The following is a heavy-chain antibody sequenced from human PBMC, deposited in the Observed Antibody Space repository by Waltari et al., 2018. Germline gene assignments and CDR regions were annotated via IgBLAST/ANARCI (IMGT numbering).Heavy chain of an antibody. Sequence: QVQLVQSGAEVKKPWSSVKVSCKASRCTFSRYSISWVRQAPGQGLEWMGGIIPIFGTANYAQKFQGRVTITADESTSTAYMELSSLRSEDTAVYYCATMVRGVFPGYWGQGTLVTVSS. J-gene: IGHJ4*02. CDR3: ATMVRGVFPGY. V-gene: IGHV1-69*12. CDR1: RCTFSRYS. CDR2: IIPIFGTA. D-gene: IGHD3-10*01.